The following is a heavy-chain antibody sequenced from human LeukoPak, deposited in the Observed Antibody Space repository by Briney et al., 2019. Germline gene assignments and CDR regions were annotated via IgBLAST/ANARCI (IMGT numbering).Heavy chain of an antibody. V-gene: IGHV4-30-4*01. D-gene: IGHD5-24*01. Sequence: SQTLSLTCTVSGGSISSGDYYWSWIRHPPGKGLEWIGYIYYSGSTYYNPSLKSRVTISVDTSKNQFSLKLSSVTAADTAVYYCARDRDGYTLDYWGQGTLVTVSS. J-gene: IGHJ4*02. CDR1: GGSISSGDYY. CDR3: ARDRDGYTLDY. CDR2: IYYSGST.